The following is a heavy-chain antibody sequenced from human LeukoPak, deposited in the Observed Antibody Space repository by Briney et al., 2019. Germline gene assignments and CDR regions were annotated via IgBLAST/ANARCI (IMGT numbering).Heavy chain of an antibody. CDR1: LYTLTQLS. V-gene: IGHV1-24*01. CDR2: FDPEDGET. Sequence: ASEQVSRKVSLYTLTQLSIHWVRQAPGKEREWVGGFDPEDGETIYAQKFQGRVTMTEDTSTDTAYLELSSLGSEDTAVYDWATGGSYCDLDYWGQGTLVTVSS. CDR3: ATGGSYCDLDY. D-gene: IGHD1-26*01. J-gene: IGHJ4*02.